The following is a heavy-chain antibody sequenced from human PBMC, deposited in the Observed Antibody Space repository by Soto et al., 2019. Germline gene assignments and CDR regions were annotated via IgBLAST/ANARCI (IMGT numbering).Heavy chain of an antibody. CDR3: ARAYYYDSSGIAYYFDY. CDR2: IIPIFGTA. Sequence: EIKKTQASVKVSCKASGGTFSSYAISWVRQAPGQGLEWMGGIIPIFGTANYAQKFQGRVTITADESTSTAYMELSSLRSEDTAVYYCARAYYYDSSGIAYYFDYWGQGTLVTVSS. CDR1: GGTFSSYA. D-gene: IGHD3-22*01. V-gene: IGHV1-69*13. J-gene: IGHJ4*02.